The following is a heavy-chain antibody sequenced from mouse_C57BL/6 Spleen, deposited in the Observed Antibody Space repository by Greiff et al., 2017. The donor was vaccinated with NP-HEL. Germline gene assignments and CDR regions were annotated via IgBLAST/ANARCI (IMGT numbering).Heavy chain of an antibody. V-gene: IGHV8-8*01. CDR2: IWWDDDK. CDR1: GFSLSTFGMG. J-gene: IGHJ3*01. CDR3: ARPNYYGSSYVAFAY. D-gene: IGHD1-1*01. Sequence: QVTLKESGPGILQPSQTLSLTCSFSGFSLSTFGMGVGWIRQPSGKGLEWLAHIWWDDDKYYNPALKSRLTISKDTSKNQVFLKIANVDTADTATYYCARPNYYGSSYVAFAYWGQGTLVTVSA.